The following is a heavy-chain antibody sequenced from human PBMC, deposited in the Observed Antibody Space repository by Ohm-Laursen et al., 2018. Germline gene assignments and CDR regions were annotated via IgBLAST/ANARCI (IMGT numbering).Heavy chain of an antibody. D-gene: IGHD1-26*01. Sequence: SLRLSCAASGFTFSSHGMYWVRQAPGKGLEWVAVISYDGSNKYYADSVKGRFTISRENSKNSLYLQMNSLRAEDTAVYYCAREGLSGSYFHDAFDIWGQGTLVTVSS. CDR3: AREGLSGSYFHDAFDI. V-gene: IGHV3-30*03. CDR2: ISYDGSNK. J-gene: IGHJ3*02. CDR1: GFTFSSHG.